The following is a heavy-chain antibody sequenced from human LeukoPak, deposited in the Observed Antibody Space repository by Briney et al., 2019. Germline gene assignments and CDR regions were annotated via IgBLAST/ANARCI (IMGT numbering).Heavy chain of an antibody. CDR3: ARGAVVVPAATAYFDY. CDR2: IYFSVSS. D-gene: IGHD2-2*01. CDR1: GGSISSYY. Sequence: SETLSLTCTVSGGSISSYYWSWIRQPPGKGLEWIGYIYFSVSSNYNPSLKSRVTISVDTSKNQFSLKLSSVTAADTAVYYCARGAVVVPAATAYFDYWGQGTLVTVSS. V-gene: IGHV4-59*12. J-gene: IGHJ4*02.